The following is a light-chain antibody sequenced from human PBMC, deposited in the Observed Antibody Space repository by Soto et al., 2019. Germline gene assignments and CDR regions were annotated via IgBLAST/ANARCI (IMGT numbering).Light chain of an antibody. CDR3: QSYDVSLSGFVA. J-gene: IGLJ2*01. CDR1: SSNIGAKYD. CDR2: ADN. V-gene: IGLV1-40*01. Sequence: QSVLTQPPSVSGTPGRRVTISCTGSSSNIGAKYDVHWYQQFPGTPPKLLIYADNNRPSGGPDRFSGAKSGTSASLAITGLQAEDEAVYYCQSYDVSLSGFVAFGGGTKLTVL.